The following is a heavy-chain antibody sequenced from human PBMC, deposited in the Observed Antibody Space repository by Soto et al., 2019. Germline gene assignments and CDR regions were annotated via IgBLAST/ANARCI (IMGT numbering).Heavy chain of an antibody. CDR1: GFTFSGHW. V-gene: IGHV3-74*03. Sequence: EVQLVESGGDLVQPGGSLRLSCAASGFTFSGHWMHWVRQVPGKGLEWVSRINTDGGSSAYADSVKGRFTISRDNAKNTLYLQMKGLRADDTAVCYCARDAGYRSRTSCYRRAFDTWGQGTTVTVSS. CDR2: INTDGGSS. D-gene: IGHD2-2*01. J-gene: IGHJ3*02. CDR3: ARDAGYRSRTSCYRRAFDT.